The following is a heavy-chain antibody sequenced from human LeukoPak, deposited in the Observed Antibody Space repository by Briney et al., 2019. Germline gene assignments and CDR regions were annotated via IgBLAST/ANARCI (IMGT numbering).Heavy chain of an antibody. Sequence: SETLSLTCTVSGGSISSYYWSWVRQPAGKGLEWIGRIYTSGNTNYNPSLKGRVTMTVDTSKNQFSLKLSSVTAADTAVYYCARGNDGSGSFHYYMDVWGKGTTVTVSS. CDR1: GGSISSYY. D-gene: IGHD3-10*01. CDR3: ARGNDGSGSFHYYMDV. CDR2: IYTSGNT. J-gene: IGHJ6*03. V-gene: IGHV4-4*07.